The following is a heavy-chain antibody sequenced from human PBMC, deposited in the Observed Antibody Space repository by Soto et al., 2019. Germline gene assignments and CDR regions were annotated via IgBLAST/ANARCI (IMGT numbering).Heavy chain of an antibody. CDR2: IRSKAYGGTT. D-gene: IGHD2-2*01. V-gene: IGHV3-49*03. J-gene: IGHJ4*02. CDR1: GFTFGDYA. CDR3: TRDERYCSSTSRYDLYYFDY. Sequence: LRLSCTASGFTFGDYAMSWFRQAPGKGLEWEGFIRSKAYGGTTEYAASVKGRFTISRDDSKSIAYLQMNSLKTEDTAVYYCTRDERYCSSTSRYDLYYFDYWGQGTLVTVSS.